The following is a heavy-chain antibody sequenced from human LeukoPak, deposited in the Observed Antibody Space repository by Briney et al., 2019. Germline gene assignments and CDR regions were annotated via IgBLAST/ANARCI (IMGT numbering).Heavy chain of an antibody. J-gene: IGHJ4*02. CDR2: IYYSGST. CDR3: ARQMPYYYGSGSYCFDY. Sequence: SETLSLTCTVPGGSISSSSYYWGWIRQPPGKGLEWIGSIYYSGSTYYNPSLKSRVTISVDTSKNQLSLKLSSVTAADTAVYYCARQMPYYYGSGSYCFDYWGQGTLVTVSS. D-gene: IGHD3-10*01. CDR1: GGSISSSSYY. V-gene: IGHV4-39*01.